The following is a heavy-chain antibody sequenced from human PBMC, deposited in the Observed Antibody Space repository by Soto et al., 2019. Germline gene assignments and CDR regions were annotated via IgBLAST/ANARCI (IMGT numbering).Heavy chain of an antibody. J-gene: IGHJ3*02. CDR1: GFTFDDYA. V-gene: IGHV3-43*02. D-gene: IGHD1-26*01. CDR3: AKDIARLGVLHDAFDI. Sequence: GGSLRLSCAASGFTFDDYAMHWVRQAPGKGLEWVSLISGDGGSTYYADSVKGRFTITRDNSKNSLYLQMNSLRTEDTASYYCAKDIARLGVLHDAFDIWGQGTMVTVSS. CDR2: ISGDGGST.